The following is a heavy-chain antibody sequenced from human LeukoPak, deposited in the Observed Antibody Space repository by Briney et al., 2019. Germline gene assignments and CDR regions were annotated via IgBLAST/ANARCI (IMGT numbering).Heavy chain of an antibody. Sequence: PGGSLRLSWSASGFTFSRYAMSWVRQAPGKGLECVSTISDSYDITYYADSVKGRFTISRDNSKNTLFLQMNSLRAEDTAVYYCAKLSYSSSWSRYHFDYWGQGTLVTVSS. J-gene: IGHJ4*02. D-gene: IGHD6-13*01. CDR2: ISDSYDIT. CDR3: AKLSYSSSWSRYHFDY. CDR1: GFTFSRYA. V-gene: IGHV3-23*01.